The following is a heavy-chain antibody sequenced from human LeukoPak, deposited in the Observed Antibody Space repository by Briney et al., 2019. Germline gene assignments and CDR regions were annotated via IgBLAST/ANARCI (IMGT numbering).Heavy chain of an antibody. CDR1: GYTFTIYG. V-gene: IGHV1-18*04. CDR3: ARDRAAMVTAWFDP. Sequence: ASVKVSCKASGYTFTIYGISWVRQAPGQGLEWMGWISAYNGNTNYAQKLQGRVTMTTDTSTSTAYMELRSLRSDDTAVYYCARDRAAMVTAWFDPWGQGTLVTVSS. D-gene: IGHD5-18*01. CDR2: ISAYNGNT. J-gene: IGHJ5*02.